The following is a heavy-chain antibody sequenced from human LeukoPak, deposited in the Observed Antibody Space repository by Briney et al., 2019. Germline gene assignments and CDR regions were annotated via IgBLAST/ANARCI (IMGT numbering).Heavy chain of an antibody. CDR1: GFTFSSYG. CDR3: AKEALLWFGELFAAFDY. CDR2: ISGSGGST. Sequence: PGGSLRLSCAASGFTFSSYGMSWVRQAPGKGLEWVSAISGSGGSTYYADSVKGRFTISRDNSKNTLYLQMNSLRAEDTAVYYCAKEALLWFGELFAAFDYWGQGTLVTVSS. J-gene: IGHJ4*02. D-gene: IGHD3-10*01. V-gene: IGHV3-23*01.